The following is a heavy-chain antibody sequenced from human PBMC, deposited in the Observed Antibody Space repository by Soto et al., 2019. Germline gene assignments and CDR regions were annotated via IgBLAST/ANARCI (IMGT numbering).Heavy chain of an antibody. CDR3: AHRRDDHYGPKGAFDI. Sequence: QITLKESGPTLVKPTQTLTLTCTFSGFSLSTSGVGVGWIRQPPGKALEWLALIYWDDDKRYSPTLKSRLTTTKDTSKNQVVLKMPNMDPVDTATHYCAHRRDDHYGPKGAFDIWGQGTMVSVST. CDR1: GFSLSTSGVG. V-gene: IGHV2-5*02. J-gene: IGHJ3*02. CDR2: IYWDDDK. D-gene: IGHD4-17*01.